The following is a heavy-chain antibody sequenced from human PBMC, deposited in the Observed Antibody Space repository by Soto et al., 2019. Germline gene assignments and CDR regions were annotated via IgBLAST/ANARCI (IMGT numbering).Heavy chain of an antibody. CDR1: GYTFNSYY. J-gene: IGHJ3*02. CDR3: ARPDLSGYDSLGAFDI. Sequence: ASVKVSCKASGYTFNSYYMHWVRQAPGQGLEWMGIINPSGGSTSYAQKFQGRVTMTRDTSTSTVYMELSSLRSEDTAVYYCARPDLSGYDSLGAFDIWGQGTMVTVSS. CDR2: INPSGGST. V-gene: IGHV1-46*02. D-gene: IGHD5-12*01.